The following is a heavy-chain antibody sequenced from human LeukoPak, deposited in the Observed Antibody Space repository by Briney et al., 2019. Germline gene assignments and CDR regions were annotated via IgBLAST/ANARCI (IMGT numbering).Heavy chain of an antibody. D-gene: IGHD6-19*01. Sequence: PSETLSLTCAVSGGSISSTEWWSWVRQPPGKGLEWIGYIYYSGTTNYNPSLKSRLTISVDTSKNQFSLKLSSVTAADTAVYYCARGRPSDWYRKWFDPWGQGTLVTVSS. CDR1: GGSISSTEW. V-gene: IGHV4-4*02. J-gene: IGHJ5*02. CDR3: ARGRPSDWYRKWFDP. CDR2: IYYSGTT.